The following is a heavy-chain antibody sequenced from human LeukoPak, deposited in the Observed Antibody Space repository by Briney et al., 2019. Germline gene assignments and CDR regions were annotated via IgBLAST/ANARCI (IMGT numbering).Heavy chain of an antibody. CDR3: ARAGSSGYYGDY. CDR1: GFTFSSYG. CDR2: IWYDGSNK. Sequence: GRSLRLSCAASGFTFSSYGMHWVRQAPGKGLEWVAVIWYDGSNKYYADSVKGRFTISRDNSKNTLYLQMNSLRAEDTAVYYCARAGSSGYYGDYWGQGTLVTVSS. J-gene: IGHJ4*02. V-gene: IGHV3-33*01. D-gene: IGHD3-22*01.